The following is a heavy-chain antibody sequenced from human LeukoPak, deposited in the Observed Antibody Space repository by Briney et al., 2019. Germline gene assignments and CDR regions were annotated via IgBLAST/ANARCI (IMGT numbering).Heavy chain of an antibody. V-gene: IGHV1-8*01. Sequence: GASVKVSCKASGYTFTSYDINWVRQATGQGLEWMGWMNPNSGNTGYAQKFQGRVTMTRNTSISTAYMELSSLRSEDTAVYYCAREESYYDSSGYYLNYWGRGTLVTVSS. CDR2: MNPNSGNT. CDR3: AREESYYDSSGYYLNY. J-gene: IGHJ4*02. CDR1: GYTFTSYD. D-gene: IGHD3-22*01.